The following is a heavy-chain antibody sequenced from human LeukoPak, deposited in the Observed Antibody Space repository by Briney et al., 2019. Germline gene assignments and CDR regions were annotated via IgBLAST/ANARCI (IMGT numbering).Heavy chain of an antibody. D-gene: IGHD3-3*01. J-gene: IGHJ4*02. CDR3: AGAQKLRAALRFLEWLLPFHY. CDR2: IYYSGST. V-gene: IGHV4-39*01. CDR1: GGSISSSNYY. Sequence: PSETLSLTCTVSGGSISSSNYYWGWIRQPPGKGLEWIGNIYYSGSTYYNPSLKSRVTISVDTSKNQLSLKLSSVTAADMAVYYCAGAQKLRAALRFLEWLLPFHYWGQGTLVTVSS.